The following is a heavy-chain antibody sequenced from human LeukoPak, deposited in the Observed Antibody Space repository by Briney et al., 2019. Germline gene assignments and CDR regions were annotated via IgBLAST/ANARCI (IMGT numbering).Heavy chain of an antibody. J-gene: IGHJ4*02. CDR2: ISSSGGST. V-gene: IGHV3-64*01. CDR3: AKVPAAAGIIDFDY. Sequence: PGGSLRLSCAASGFTFSSYAMHWARQAPGKGLEYVSAISSSGGSTYYANSVKGRFTISRDNSENTLYLQMNSLRAEDTAVYYCAKVPAAAGIIDFDYWGQGTRVTVSS. D-gene: IGHD6-13*01. CDR1: GFTFSSYA.